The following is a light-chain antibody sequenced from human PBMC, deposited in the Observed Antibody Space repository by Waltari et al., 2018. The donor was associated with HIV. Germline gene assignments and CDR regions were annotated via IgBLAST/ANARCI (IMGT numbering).Light chain of an antibody. CDR3: ATWTDSLSGGV. CDR1: SSNIGSNY. J-gene: IGLJ2*01. Sequence: QSVLTQSPSASGTPGQRVTISCSGSSSNIGSNYVYWYQQLPGTAPKLLLSRNNQRPSGVPDRFSGSKSGTSASLAISGRRSEDEAHYYCATWTDSLSGGVFGGGTKLRVL. CDR2: RNN. V-gene: IGLV1-47*01.